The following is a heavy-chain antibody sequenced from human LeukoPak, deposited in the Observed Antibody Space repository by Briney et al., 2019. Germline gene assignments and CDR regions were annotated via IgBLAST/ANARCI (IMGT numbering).Heavy chain of an antibody. V-gene: IGHV1-18*01. J-gene: IGHJ4*02. Sequence: GASVKVSCKTSGYTFSIYGITWVRQAPGQGLEWMGWISAYGHTKLARNLHARVTVTIDTSTTTAYMGLRSLSSDDTAVYFCARETASGYLGFDFWGQGTLVTVSS. CDR2: ISAYGHT. CDR1: GYTFSIYG. D-gene: IGHD3-3*01. CDR3: ARETASGYLGFDF.